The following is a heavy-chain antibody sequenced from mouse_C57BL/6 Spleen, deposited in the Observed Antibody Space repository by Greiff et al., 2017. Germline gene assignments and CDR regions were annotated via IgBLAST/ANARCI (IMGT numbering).Heavy chain of an antibody. Sequence: QVQLKQPGAELVRPGSSVKLSCKASGYTFTSYWMHWVKQRPIQGLEWIGNIDPSDSETHYNQKFKDKATLTVDKSSSTAYMQLSSLTSEDSAVYYCARGNQGYYFDYWGQGTTLTVSS. V-gene: IGHV1-52*01. CDR2: IDPSDSET. CDR1: GYTFTSYW. J-gene: IGHJ2*01. D-gene: IGHD2-1*01. CDR3: ARGNQGYYFDY.